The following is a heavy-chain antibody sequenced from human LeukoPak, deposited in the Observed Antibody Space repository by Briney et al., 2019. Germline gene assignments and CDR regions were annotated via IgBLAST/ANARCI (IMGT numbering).Heavy chain of an antibody. D-gene: IGHD3-22*01. CDR1: GYTFTSYG. CDR3: ARDVLHRIHYDSSAYYPGSSY. J-gene: IGHJ4*02. CDR2: ISAYNAYT. Sequence: ASVKVSCKASGYTFTSYGITWVRQAPGQGLEWMGWISAYNAYTYYAQKLQGRVTMTTDTSTSTAYMELRSLRSDDTAVYYCARDVLHRIHYDSSAYYPGSSYWGQGTLVTVSS. V-gene: IGHV1-18*01.